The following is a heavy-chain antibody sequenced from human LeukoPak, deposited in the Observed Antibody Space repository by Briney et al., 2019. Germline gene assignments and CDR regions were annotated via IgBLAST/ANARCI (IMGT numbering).Heavy chain of an antibody. J-gene: IGHJ4*02. CDR3: ARDPGVRWLVGFDY. Sequence: GGSLRLSCAASGFTFSSYGMHWVRQAPGNGLEWVAVIWYDGSNKYYADSVKGRFTISRDNSKNTLYLQMDSLRAEDTAVYYCARDPGVRWLVGFDYWGQGTLVTVSS. D-gene: IGHD6-19*01. V-gene: IGHV3-33*01. CDR1: GFTFSSYG. CDR2: IWYDGSNK.